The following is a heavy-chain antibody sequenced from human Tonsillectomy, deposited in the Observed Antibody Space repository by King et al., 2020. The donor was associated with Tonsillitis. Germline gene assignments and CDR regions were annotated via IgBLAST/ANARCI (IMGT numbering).Heavy chain of an antibody. D-gene: IGHD1-26*01. J-gene: IGHJ6*02. CDR1: GYTFTDYY. CDR3: GRDIVGAPTASGYYYYYGMDV. Sequence: QLVQSGAEVKKPGASVKVSCKSSGYTFTDYYIHWVRQAPGQGLEWMGWIHPNSGGTNYARRFQGRVTMTRDTSISTAYMALSRLRPDDTAMYSWGRDIVGAPTASGYYYYYGMDVWGQGTTITVSS. V-gene: IGHV1-2*02. CDR2: IHPNSGGT.